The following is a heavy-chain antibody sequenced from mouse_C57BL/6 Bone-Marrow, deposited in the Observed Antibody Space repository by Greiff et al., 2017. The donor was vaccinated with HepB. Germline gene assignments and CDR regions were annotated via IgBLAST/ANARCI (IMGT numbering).Heavy chain of an antibody. V-gene: IGHV2-9-1*01. CDR1: GFSLTSYA. CDR3: ARKGIYYYGSSSPGAMDY. J-gene: IGHJ4*01. Sequence: QVQLQQSGPGLVAPSQSLSITCTVSGFSLTSYAISWVRQPPGKGLEWLGVIWTGGGTNYNSALKSRLSISKDNSKSQVFLKMNSLQTDDTARYYCARKGIYYYGSSSPGAMDYWGQGTSDTVSS. CDR2: IWTGGGT. D-gene: IGHD1-1*01.